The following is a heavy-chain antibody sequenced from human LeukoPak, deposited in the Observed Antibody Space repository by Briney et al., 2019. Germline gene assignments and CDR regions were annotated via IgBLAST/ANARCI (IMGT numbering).Heavy chain of an antibody. Sequence: SVKVSCKASGGTFSSYTISWVRQAPGQGLEWRGRSIPILGIANYAQKFQGRVTITADKSTSTAYMELSSLRSADTAVYYCASRSTPGYCSSTSCYRSCFDPWGQGTLVTVSS. CDR3: ASRSTPGYCSSTSCYRSCFDP. CDR2: SIPILGIA. V-gene: IGHV1-69*02. CDR1: GGTFSSYT. J-gene: IGHJ5*02. D-gene: IGHD2-2*01.